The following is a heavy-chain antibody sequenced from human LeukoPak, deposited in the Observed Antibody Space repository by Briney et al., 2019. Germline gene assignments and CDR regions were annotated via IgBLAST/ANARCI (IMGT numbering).Heavy chain of an antibody. D-gene: IGHD6-19*01. CDR2: ISSSGSSI. CDR1: GGSISSSSYY. CDR3: ARGIAVAGFDS. J-gene: IGHJ4*02. Sequence: LSLTCTVSGGSISSSSYYWGWIRQPPGKGLEWVSYISSSGSSIYYADSVKGRFTISRDNAKNSLYLQMNSLRAEDTAVYYCARGIAVAGFDSWGQGTLVTVSS. V-gene: IGHV3-11*04.